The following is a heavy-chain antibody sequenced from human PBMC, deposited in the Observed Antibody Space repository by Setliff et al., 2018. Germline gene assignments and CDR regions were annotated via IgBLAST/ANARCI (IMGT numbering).Heavy chain of an antibody. D-gene: IGHD6-13*01. Sequence: ASVKVSCKASGGTFSSYAISWVRQATGQGLEWMGWMNPNSGNTGYAQKFQGRVTMTRNTSISTAYMELSSLRSEDTAVYYCARAPYGSSWYGYYYYYMDVWGKGTTVTVSS. J-gene: IGHJ6*03. CDR3: ARAPYGSSWYGYYYYYMDV. CDR2: MNPNSGNT. V-gene: IGHV1-8*02. CDR1: GGTFSSYA.